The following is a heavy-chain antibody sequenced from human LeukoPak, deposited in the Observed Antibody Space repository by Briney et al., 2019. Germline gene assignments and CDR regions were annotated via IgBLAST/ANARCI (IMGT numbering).Heavy chain of an antibody. J-gene: IGHJ6*04. V-gene: IGHV4-4*02. D-gene: IGHD3-10*01. CDR1: GGSISNVNW. CDR3: ARWYGSGSYHTNYYYGMDV. CDR2: IYHTGTT. Sequence: SGTLSLTCAVSGGSISNVNWWSWVRQPPGKGLEWIGEIYHTGTTNYNPSLKSRVTISVDKSKNHFSLKVSSVTAADTAVYYCARWYGSGSYHTNYYYGMDVWGKGTTVSVSS.